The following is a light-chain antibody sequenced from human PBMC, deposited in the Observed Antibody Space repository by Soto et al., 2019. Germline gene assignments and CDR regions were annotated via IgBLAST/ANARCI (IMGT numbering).Light chain of an antibody. V-gene: IGKV3-20*01. CDR3: QQHGGSPIT. Sequence: EIVLTQSPGTLSLSPGQRATLSCRASQTVTNNFLAWHQQKPGQTPRLLIYGASSRATGTPDRFSGSGSGTDFTLTISILEPEDFAVYYYQQHGGSPITFGQGTRLEIK. CDR1: QTVTNNF. CDR2: GAS. J-gene: IGKJ5*01.